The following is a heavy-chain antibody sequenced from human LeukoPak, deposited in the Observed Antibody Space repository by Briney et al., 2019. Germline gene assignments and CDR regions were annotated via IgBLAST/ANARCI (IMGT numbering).Heavy chain of an antibody. Sequence: ASVKVSCKASGYTFTSYYMHWVRQAPGQGLEWMGIINPSGGGTSYAQKFQGRVTMTRDTSTSTVYMELSSLRSEDTAVYYCAREGVPTSYYYGMDVWGQGTTVTVSS. CDR1: GYTFTSYY. V-gene: IGHV1-46*01. CDR2: INPSGGGT. D-gene: IGHD3-10*01. CDR3: AREGVPTSYYYGMDV. J-gene: IGHJ6*02.